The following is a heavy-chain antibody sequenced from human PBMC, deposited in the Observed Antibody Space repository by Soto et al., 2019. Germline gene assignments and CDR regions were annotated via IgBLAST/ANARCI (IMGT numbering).Heavy chain of an antibody. Sequence: PSETLSLTCTVPVGSISNFYWSWIRQPPGKGLEWIGYIHYTGITNYNSSLEGRVTISVDTSKNQFSLKLNSVTAADTAVYFCARGGWSLDYWGQGTLVTVSS. D-gene: IGHD3-16*01. J-gene: IGHJ4*02. CDR2: IHYTGIT. CDR1: VGSISNFY. CDR3: ARGGWSLDY. V-gene: IGHV4-59*01.